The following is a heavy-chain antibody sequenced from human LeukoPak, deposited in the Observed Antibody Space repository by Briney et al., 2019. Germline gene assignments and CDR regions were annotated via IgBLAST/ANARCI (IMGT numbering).Heavy chain of an antibody. V-gene: IGHV4-59*01. CDR1: GDSICNYY. CDR2: ISYSGST. Sequence: SETLSLTCTVSGDSICNYYWTWIRQPPGKGLEWIGYISYSGSTNYNPSLKSRVTISLDTSKNQFSLRLSSVTAADTAVYHCARATMVRGVIITGLDAFDIWGQGTMVTVSS. CDR3: ARATMVRGVIITGLDAFDI. J-gene: IGHJ3*02. D-gene: IGHD3-10*01.